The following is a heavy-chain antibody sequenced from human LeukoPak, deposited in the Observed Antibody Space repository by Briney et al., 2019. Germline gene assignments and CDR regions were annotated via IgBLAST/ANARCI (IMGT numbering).Heavy chain of an antibody. J-gene: IGHJ3*02. V-gene: IGHV3-66*01. D-gene: IGHD1-26*01. Sequence: SGGSLRLSCAASGFTVSINYMNWVRQAPGKGLEWVSVIFSGGDTYYADSVKGRFTISRDNPKNTLYLQTNSLRAEDTAVYYCARDRTPATRGFDIWGQGTLVTVSS. CDR3: ARDRTPATRGFDI. CDR1: GFTVSINY. CDR2: IFSGGDT.